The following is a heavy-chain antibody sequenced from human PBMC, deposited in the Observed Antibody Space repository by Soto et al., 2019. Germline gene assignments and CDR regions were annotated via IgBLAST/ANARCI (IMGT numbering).Heavy chain of an antibody. D-gene: IGHD2-2*01. CDR1: GFTFSDHA. J-gene: IGHJ6*02. CDR2: ISYDGGSK. Sequence: QVQLVESGGGVVQPGRSLRLSCAASGFTFSDHAMHWVRQAPGKGLEWVAFISYDGGSKYYADSVKGRITVSRDNSRHTVYLQMNSLRPEDTAVFYCARAVGVVVPAARVSYFYGMDVWGQGSTVTVSS. V-gene: IGHV3-30-3*01. CDR3: ARAVGVVVPAARVSYFYGMDV.